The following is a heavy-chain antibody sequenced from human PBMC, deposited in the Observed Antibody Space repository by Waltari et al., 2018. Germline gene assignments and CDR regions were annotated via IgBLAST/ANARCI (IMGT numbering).Heavy chain of an antibody. D-gene: IGHD2-15*01. CDR2: SNHAGDT. Sequence: QVQLQQWGAGLLQSSETLSLTCAVYGGSFSGYYWGWVRQPPGKGLEWIGESNHAGDTNHNPSLRSRVTIAADTSKSQFSLKLNSVTTADTAVYYCVRLEDCTGPGGHCYSGDPFALDVWGQGTTVTVSS. J-gene: IGHJ6*02. CDR1: GGSFSGYY. CDR3: VRLEDCTGPGGHCYSGDPFALDV. V-gene: IGHV4-34*02.